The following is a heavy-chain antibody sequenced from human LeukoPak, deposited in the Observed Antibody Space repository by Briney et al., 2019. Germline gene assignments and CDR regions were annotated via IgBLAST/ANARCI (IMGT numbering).Heavy chain of an antibody. CDR3: ASSDPYASGSSWY. CDR1: GGSISSGGYY. Sequence: IPSETLSLTCTVSGGSISSGGYYWSWIRQHPGKGLEWIGYIYYSGSTYYNPSLKSRVTISVDTSKNQFSLKLNSVTAADTAVYYCASSDPYASGSSWYWGQGTLVTVSS. CDR2: IYYSGST. D-gene: IGHD3-10*01. J-gene: IGHJ4*02. V-gene: IGHV4-31*03.